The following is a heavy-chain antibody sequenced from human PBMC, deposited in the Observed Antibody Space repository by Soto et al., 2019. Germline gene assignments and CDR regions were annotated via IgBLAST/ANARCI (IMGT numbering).Heavy chain of an antibody. J-gene: IGHJ3*01. V-gene: IGHV2-70*12. CDR2: IERDDDDK. CDR3: SRSIRGPRSFKGMHF. D-gene: IGHD3-10*01. CDR1: GFSLTSPGMC. Sequence: SGGMLLNPAETLTLTCTFSGFSLTSPGMCVSWIRQPPGKALEWLALIERDDDDKYYSTSLKTRLTISKDTRKNQVVLTMANMDPADTGINYCSRSIRGPRSFKGMHFWDQG.